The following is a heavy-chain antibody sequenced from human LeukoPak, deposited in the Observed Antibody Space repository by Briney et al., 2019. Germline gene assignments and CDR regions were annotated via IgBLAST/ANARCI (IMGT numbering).Heavy chain of an antibody. Sequence: QTGRCLRLSCAASGFTFSTSSMNWVSQAPGKWLEWVLVISIGTDNIDYADSVRGRFTITRDNAKNSLYLEMSSLRDQDTAVYYCAPDFNRGGRDHYWGQGTLVTVSS. J-gene: IGHJ4*02. D-gene: IGHD2-15*01. CDR2: ISIGTDNI. V-gene: IGHV3-48*02. CDR3: APDFNRGGRDHY. CDR1: GFTFSTSS.